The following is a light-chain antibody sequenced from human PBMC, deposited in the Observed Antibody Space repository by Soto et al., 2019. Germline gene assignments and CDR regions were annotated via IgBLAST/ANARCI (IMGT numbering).Light chain of an antibody. CDR3: LQDFDYPRT. CDR1: QGIRNE. V-gene: IGKV1-6*01. Sequence: ATQMTHSPSSLSASVGDTVTITCRASQGIRNELAWYQQAPGKAPKLLIYAASSVQSGVPSRFSGSGSDTDFILTISSLQPEDFATYYCLQDFDYPRTFGQGTKVDIK. J-gene: IGKJ1*01. CDR2: AAS.